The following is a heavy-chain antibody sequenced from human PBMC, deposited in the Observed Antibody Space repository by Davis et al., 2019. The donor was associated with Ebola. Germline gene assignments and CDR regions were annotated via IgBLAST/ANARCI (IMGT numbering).Heavy chain of an antibody. V-gene: IGHV3-7*03. CDR3: ATGCWGDY. CDR2: IKADGGAK. Sequence: GGSLRLSCTASRFLFSNSVMHWVRQAPEKGLEWVATIKADGGAKYYVDSVKGRFTISRDNAKNSLYLQMNSLRAEDTAVYYCATGCWGDYWGQGTLVTVSS. J-gene: IGHJ4*02. D-gene: IGHD3-16*01. CDR1: RFLFSNSV.